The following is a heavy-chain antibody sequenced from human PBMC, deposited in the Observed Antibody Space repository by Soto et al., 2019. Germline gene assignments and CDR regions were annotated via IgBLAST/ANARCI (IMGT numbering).Heavy chain of an antibody. D-gene: IGHD1-1*01. V-gene: IGHV1-18*01. CDR2: ISAYNGNT. CDR3: ARAPGTPERDYYYYYYMDV. CDR1: GYTFTSYG. J-gene: IGHJ6*03. Sequence: QVQLVQSGAEVKKPGASVKVSCKASGYTFTSYGISWVRQAPGQGLEWMGWISAYNGNTNYAQKLQGRVTMTTDTSTSTAYMELRSLRSDDTGVYYCARAPGTPERDYYYYYYMDVWGKGTTVTVSS.